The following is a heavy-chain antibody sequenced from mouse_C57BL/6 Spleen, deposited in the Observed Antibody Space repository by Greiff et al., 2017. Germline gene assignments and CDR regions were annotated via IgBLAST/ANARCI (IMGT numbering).Heavy chain of an antibody. CDR2: ISNGGGST. D-gene: IGHD1-1*01. CDR3: ARALYYGRDWFAY. J-gene: IGHJ3*01. CDR1: GFTFSDYY. V-gene: IGHV5-12*01. Sequence: VKLVESGGGLVQPGGSLKLSCAASGFTFSDYYMYWVRQTPEKRLEWVAYISNGGGSTYYPDTVKGRFTISRDNAKNTLYLQMSRLKSEDTAMYYCARALYYGRDWFAYWGQGTLVTVSA.